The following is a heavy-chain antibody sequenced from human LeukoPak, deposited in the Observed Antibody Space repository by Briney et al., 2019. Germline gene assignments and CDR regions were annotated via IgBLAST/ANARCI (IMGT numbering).Heavy chain of an antibody. D-gene: IGHD3-22*01. J-gene: IGHJ4*02. CDR1: GYTFTSYG. CDR2: ISAYNGNT. V-gene: IGHV1-18*01. CDR3: ARGGSITMIVVEKFDENFDY. Sequence: ASVKVSCKASGYTFTSYGIRWVRQAPGQGLEWMGWISAYNGNTNYAQKLQGRVTMTTDTSTSTAYMELRSLRSDDTAVYYCARGGSITMIVVEKFDENFDYWGQGTLVTVSS.